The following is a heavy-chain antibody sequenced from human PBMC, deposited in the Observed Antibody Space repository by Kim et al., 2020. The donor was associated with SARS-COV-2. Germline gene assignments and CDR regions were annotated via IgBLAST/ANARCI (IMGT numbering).Heavy chain of an antibody. CDR1: GFTFSDYY. J-gene: IGHJ6*02. Sequence: GGSLRLSCAASGFTFSDYYMSWIRQAPGKGLEWVSYISSSGSTIYYADSVKGRFTISRDNAKNSLYLQMNSLRAEDTAVYYCARRGMAETYYYYGMDVWGQGTTVTVSS. D-gene: IGHD6-19*01. CDR3: ARRGMAETYYYYGMDV. V-gene: IGHV3-11*01. CDR2: ISSSGSTI.